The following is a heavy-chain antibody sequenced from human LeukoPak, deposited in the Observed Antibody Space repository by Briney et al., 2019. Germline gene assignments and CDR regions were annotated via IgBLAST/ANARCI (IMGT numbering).Heavy chain of an antibody. J-gene: IGHJ1*01. CDR1: GFTFSNYW. CDR2: IKQDGSEK. V-gene: IGHV3-7*03. D-gene: IGHD3-9*01. Sequence: GGSLRLSCAASGFTFSNYWMSWVRLAPGKGLEWVANIKQDGSEKYYVDSVEGRFTISRDNAKNLLSLQMNSLGAKDTALYYCARVRLANTPEFFQHWGQGTLVTVSS. CDR3: ARVRLANTPEFFQH.